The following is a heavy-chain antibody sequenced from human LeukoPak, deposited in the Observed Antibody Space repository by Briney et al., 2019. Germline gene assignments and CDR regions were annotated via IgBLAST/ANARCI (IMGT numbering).Heavy chain of an antibody. CDR1: GFNFRAYG. CDR2: ISADGGTT. D-gene: IGHD3-10*01. J-gene: IGHJ4*01. CDR3: ARGRGGPPFDF. V-gene: IGHV3-64*02. Sequence: GGSLRLSCVASGFNFRAYGMHWVRQAPGQGLEYISAISADGGTTFHAESVKGRFTISRDNSKNTLYLQMGSLRIDDSALYYCARGRGGPPFDFWGLGTLITVSS.